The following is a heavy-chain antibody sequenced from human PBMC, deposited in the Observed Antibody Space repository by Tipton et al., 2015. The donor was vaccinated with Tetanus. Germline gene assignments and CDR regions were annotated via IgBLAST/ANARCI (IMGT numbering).Heavy chain of an antibody. Sequence: QLVQSGPEVKKPGSSVKVSCKTSGGSFSTYVTSWVRRAPGQGLEWMGGIIPIFGTITYSQKFQGRVTITADKSTNTAYMELSSLTSQDTAVYYCARSRGGTRVYYAIAFWGQGTLVTVSS. CDR1: GGSFSTYV. CDR2: IIPIFGTI. CDR3: ARSRGGTRVYYAIAF. J-gene: IGHJ4*02. D-gene: IGHD3-22*01. V-gene: IGHV1-69*06.